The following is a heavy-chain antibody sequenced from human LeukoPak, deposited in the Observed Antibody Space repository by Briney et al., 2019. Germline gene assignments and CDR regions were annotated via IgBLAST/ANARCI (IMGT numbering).Heavy chain of an antibody. Sequence: ASVKVSCKASGYTFTSYGISWVRQAPGQGLEWMGWISAYNGNTNYAQKLQGRVTMTTDTSTSTAYMELRSLRSDDTVVYYCARDVGATESYYFDYWGQGTLVTVSS. D-gene: IGHD1-26*01. V-gene: IGHV1-18*01. J-gene: IGHJ4*02. CDR3: ARDVGATESYYFDY. CDR1: GYTFTSYG. CDR2: ISAYNGNT.